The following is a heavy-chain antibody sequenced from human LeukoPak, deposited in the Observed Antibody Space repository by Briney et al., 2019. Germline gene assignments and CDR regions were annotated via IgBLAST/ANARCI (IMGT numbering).Heavy chain of an antibody. Sequence: GGSLRLSCAASGFTFSSYAMSWVRQAPGKGLEWVSAISGSGGSTYYADSVKGRFTISRDNAKNSLYLQMSSLRAEDTAVYYCARDGYSYASDYWGLGALVTVSA. V-gene: IGHV3-23*01. CDR2: ISGSGGST. CDR3: ARDGYSYASDY. CDR1: GFTFSSYA. J-gene: IGHJ4*02. D-gene: IGHD2-2*01.